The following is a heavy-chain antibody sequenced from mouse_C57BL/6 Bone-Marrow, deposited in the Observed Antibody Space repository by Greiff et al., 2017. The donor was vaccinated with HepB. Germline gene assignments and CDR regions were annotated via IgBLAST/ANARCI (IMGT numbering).Heavy chain of an antibody. CDR2: IYPRSGNT. Sequence: VQLQQSGAELARPGASVKLSCKASGYTFTSYGISWVKQRTGQGLEWIGEIYPRSGNTYYNEKFKGKATLTADKSSSTAYMELRSLTSEDSAVYFCARSDYDYLYWYFDVWGTGTTVTVSS. CDR3: ARSDYDYLYWYFDV. V-gene: IGHV1-81*01. J-gene: IGHJ1*03. D-gene: IGHD2-4*01. CDR1: GYTFTSYG.